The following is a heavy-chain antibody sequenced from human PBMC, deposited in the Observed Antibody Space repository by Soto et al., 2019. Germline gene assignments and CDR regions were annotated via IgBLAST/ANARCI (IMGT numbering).Heavy chain of an antibody. V-gene: IGHV3-64*01. CDR1: GFTFSNYE. CDR2: ISNNGAHT. J-gene: IGHJ6*01. CDR3: ARDRAYYDFWSGYLHTRPSYYYGMDV. D-gene: IGHD3-3*01. Sequence: LSCAASGFTFSNYEMHWVRQAPGKGLEYVSGISNNGAHTDYAKSVKGRFTISRDNSKNTLYLQMNSLRAEDTAVYYCARDRAYYDFWSGYLHTRPSYYYGMDVWGQGTTVSVSS.